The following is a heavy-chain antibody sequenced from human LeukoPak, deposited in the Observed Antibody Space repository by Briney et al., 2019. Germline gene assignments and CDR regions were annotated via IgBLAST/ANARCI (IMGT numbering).Heavy chain of an antibody. Sequence: ASVKVSCKASGYTFPSYFMHWVRQAPGQGPEWMGIINPTGGSTTYAQKFQGRVTMARDTSTSTVYMELSSLRSDDTAVYYCARTAARRFDYWGQGTLVTVSS. V-gene: IGHV1-46*01. CDR3: ARTAARRFDY. CDR2: INPTGGST. CDR1: GYTFPSYF. D-gene: IGHD6-6*01. J-gene: IGHJ4*02.